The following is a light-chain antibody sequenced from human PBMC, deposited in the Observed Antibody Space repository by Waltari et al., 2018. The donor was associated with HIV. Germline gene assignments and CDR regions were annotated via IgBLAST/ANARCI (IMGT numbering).Light chain of an antibody. CDR2: GAA. J-gene: IGKJ1*01. CDR3: QQYYSTPRT. V-gene: IGKV4-1*01. Sequence: IVMTQSPDSLAASPGERVTINCESSHNILNKSNDWCYLAGYQEKPGQPPKLLIHGAAARESGVPDRFSGGGSGTYFTLSISNLQAEDVAVYYCQQYYSTPRTFGQGTKVEIK. CDR1: HNILNKSNDWCY.